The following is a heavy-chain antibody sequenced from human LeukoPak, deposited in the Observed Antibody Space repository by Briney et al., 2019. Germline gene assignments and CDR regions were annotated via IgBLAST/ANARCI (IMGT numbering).Heavy chain of an antibody. CDR1: GNIFTTYA. D-gene: IGHD5-12*01. CDR2: INTNTGDP. CDR3: ARDQDRGYDFSFDY. V-gene: IGHV7-4-1*02. Sequence: ASVKVSCKASGNIFTTYALNWVRQAPGQGLEWMGWINTNTGDPTYAQGLTGRFVFSLDTSVNTAYLQISSLKAEDTAVYYCARDQDRGYDFSFDYWGQGSLVTVSS. J-gene: IGHJ4*02.